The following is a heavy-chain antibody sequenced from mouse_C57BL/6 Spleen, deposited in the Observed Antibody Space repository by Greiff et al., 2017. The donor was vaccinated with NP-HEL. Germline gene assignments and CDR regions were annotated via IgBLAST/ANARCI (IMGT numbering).Heavy chain of an antibody. V-gene: IGHV5-17*01. CDR2: ISSGGSTI. J-gene: IGHJ2*01. D-gene: IGHD2-1*01. Sequence: VQLVESGGGLVKPGGSLKLSCAASGFTFSDYGMHWVRQAPEKRLEWVAYISSGGSTIYYADKVKGRFTISRDNAKNNLFLQMTSLRSEDTAMYYCARGRGNYYFGYWGKGTTLTVAS. CDR1: GFTFSDYG. CDR3: ARGRGNYYFGY.